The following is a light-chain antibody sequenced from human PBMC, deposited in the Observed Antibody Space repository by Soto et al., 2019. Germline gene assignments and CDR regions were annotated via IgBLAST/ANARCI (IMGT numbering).Light chain of an antibody. CDR2: KAS. Sequence: DFPMTQSPSTLSASVGDRVTITCRASQSISSWLAWYQQKPGKAPKLLIYKASSLESGVPSRFSGSGSGTEFTLTISSLQPDDFATYYCQQYNSYSWTFGQGTKVEIK. CDR1: QSISSW. CDR3: QQYNSYSWT. V-gene: IGKV1-5*03. J-gene: IGKJ1*01.